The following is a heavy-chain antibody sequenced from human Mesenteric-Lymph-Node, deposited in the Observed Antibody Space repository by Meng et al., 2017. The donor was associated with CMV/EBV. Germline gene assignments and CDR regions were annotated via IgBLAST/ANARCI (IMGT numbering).Heavy chain of an antibody. Sequence: ASVKVSCKSSGYTFTAYYMHWVRQAPGQGLEWMGWINPNSGNTGYAQKFQGRVTMTRNTSISTAYMELSSLRSEDTAVYYCARPRDDFWSGTDYYGMDVWGQGTTVTVSS. D-gene: IGHD3-3*01. CDR3: ARPRDDFWSGTDYYGMDV. CDR2: INPNSGNT. J-gene: IGHJ6*02. CDR1: GYTFTAYY. V-gene: IGHV1-8*02.